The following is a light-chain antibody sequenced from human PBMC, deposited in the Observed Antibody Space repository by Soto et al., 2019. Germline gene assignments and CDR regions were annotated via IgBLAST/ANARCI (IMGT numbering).Light chain of an antibody. J-gene: IGKJ1*01. V-gene: IGKV3-20*01. Sequence: EIVLTQSPGTLSLSPGERATLSCRASQSVSSSYLAWYQQKPGQAPRLLIYGASSRATGIPDRFSGSGSGTDFTLTISRLEPEDFAVYYCQQYGSSTITFGQGTMVDIX. CDR1: QSVSSSY. CDR2: GAS. CDR3: QQYGSSTIT.